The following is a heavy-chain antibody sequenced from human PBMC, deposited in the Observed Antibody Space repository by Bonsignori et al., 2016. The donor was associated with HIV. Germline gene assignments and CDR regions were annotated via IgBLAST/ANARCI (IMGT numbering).Heavy chain of an antibody. V-gene: IGHV3-21*01. J-gene: IGHJ6*03. D-gene: IGHD4-23*01. Sequence: WIRQPPGKGLEWVSSISSSSSYIYYADSVKGRFTISRDNAKNSLYLQMNSLRAEDTAVYYCARYYGGNSLIYYYYYYMDVWGKGTTVTVSS. CDR3: ARYYGGNSLIYYYYYYMDV. CDR2: ISSSSSYI.